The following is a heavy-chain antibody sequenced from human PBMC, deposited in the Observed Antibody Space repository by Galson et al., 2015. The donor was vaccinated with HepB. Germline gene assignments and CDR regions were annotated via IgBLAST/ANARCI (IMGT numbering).Heavy chain of an antibody. CDR1: GFTFSTYS. Sequence: SLRLSCAASGFTFSTYSMNWVRQAPGKGLEWISDIGSNSGGTYYADSVKGRFTTSRDNAKDSLSLQINSLGAEDTAVYYFARWAWNLPAFAIWGQGTMVTVS. CDR3: ARWAWNLPAFAI. V-gene: IGHV3-21*05. CDR2: IGSNSGGT. D-gene: IGHD1-1*01. J-gene: IGHJ3*02.